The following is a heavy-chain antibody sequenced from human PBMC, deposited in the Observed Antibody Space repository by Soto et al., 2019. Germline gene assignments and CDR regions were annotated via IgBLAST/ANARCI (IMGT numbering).Heavy chain of an antibody. CDR3: AKAVGSYGNFDY. D-gene: IGHD5-18*01. J-gene: IGHJ4*02. CDR1: GFTFDDYA. CDR2: ISWNSGSI. Sequence: EVQLVESGGGLVQPGRSLRLSYAASGFTFDDYAMHWVRQAPGKGLEWVSRISWNSGSISYADSVKGRFIISRDNAKNSLYLQMNSLRAEDTALYYCAKAVGSYGNFDYWGQGTLVTVSS. V-gene: IGHV3-9*01.